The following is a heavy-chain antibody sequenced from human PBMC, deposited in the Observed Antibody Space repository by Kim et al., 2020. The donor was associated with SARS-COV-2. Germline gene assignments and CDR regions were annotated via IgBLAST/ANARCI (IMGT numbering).Heavy chain of an antibody. CDR1: GGSISSGGYY. Sequence: SETLSLTCTVSGGSISSGGYYWSWIRQHPGKGLEWIGYIYYSGSTYYNPSLKSRVTISVDTSKNQFSLKLSSVTAADTAVYYCARYCSSTSCHPNDGWSNFDYWGQGTLVTVSS. J-gene: IGHJ4*02. CDR3: ARYCSSTSCHPNDGWSNFDY. D-gene: IGHD2-2*01. V-gene: IGHV4-31*03. CDR2: IYYSGST.